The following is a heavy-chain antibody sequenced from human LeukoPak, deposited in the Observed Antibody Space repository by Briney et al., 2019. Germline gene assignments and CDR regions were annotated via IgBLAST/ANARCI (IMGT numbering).Heavy chain of an antibody. CDR3: ATVWFGELYLDY. J-gene: IGHJ4*02. CDR1: GGSISSSSYY. V-gene: IGHV4-39*01. CDR2: IYYSGSI. D-gene: IGHD3-10*01. Sequence: SETLSLTCTVSGGSISSSSYYWGWIRQPPGKGLEWIGSIYYSGSIYYNPSLKSRVTISVDTSKNQFSLKLSSVTAADTAVYYCATVWFGELYLDYWGQGTLVTVSS.